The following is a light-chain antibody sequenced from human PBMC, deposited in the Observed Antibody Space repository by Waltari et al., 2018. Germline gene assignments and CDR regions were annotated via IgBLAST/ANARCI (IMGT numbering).Light chain of an antibody. V-gene: IGKV3-11*01. CDR1: QSVRRY. J-gene: IGKJ1*01. CDR3: QQRSSWPPT. CDR2: DAS. Sequence: EIVLTQSPATLSLSPGERATLSCRASQSVRRYLAWYQQKPGQAPRLLIYDASNRATCIPARFSGGGSGTDFTLTISSLAPEDFAVYYCQQRSSWPPTFGQGTKVEIK.